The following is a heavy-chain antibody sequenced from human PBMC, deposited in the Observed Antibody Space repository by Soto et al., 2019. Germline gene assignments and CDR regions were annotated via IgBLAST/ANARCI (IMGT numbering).Heavy chain of an antibody. Sequence: EVQLVESGGGLVQPGRSLRLSCAASGFTFDDYAMHWVRQAPGKGLEWVSGISWNSGSIGYADSVKGRFTISRDNAKNSLYLQMNSLRAEDTALYYCAKGRLRFLEWLLPWFDPWGQGTLVTVSS. J-gene: IGHJ5*02. D-gene: IGHD3-3*01. CDR1: GFTFDDYA. CDR3: AKGRLRFLEWLLPWFDP. CDR2: ISWNSGSI. V-gene: IGHV3-9*01.